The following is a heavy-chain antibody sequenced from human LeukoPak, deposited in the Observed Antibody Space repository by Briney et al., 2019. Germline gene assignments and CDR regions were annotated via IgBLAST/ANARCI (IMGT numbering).Heavy chain of an antibody. J-gene: IGHJ4*02. CDR3: ARAFRAAARNSYFDY. V-gene: IGHV1-2*02. D-gene: IGHD6-13*01. CDR2: INPNSGGT. CDR1: GYTFTGYY. Sequence: ASVKVSCKASGYTFTGYYMHWVRQAPGQGLEWMGWINPNSGGTNYAQKFQGRVTMTRDTSISTAYMELSSLRSEDTAVYYCARAFRAAARNSYFDYWGQGTLVTVSS.